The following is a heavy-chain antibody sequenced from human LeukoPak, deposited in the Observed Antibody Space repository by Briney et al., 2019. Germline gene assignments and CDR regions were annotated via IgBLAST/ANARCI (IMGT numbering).Heavy chain of an antibody. D-gene: IGHD3-10*01. CDR1: GGSVSSTTYF. V-gene: IGHV4-39*01. Sequence: PSETLSPTCTVSGGSVSSTTYFWNWIRQPPGKGLEWIASINYSGSTYYNPSLKSRVTISVDTSENQFSLMLSSVTAADTAVYYCARYVVYGSGKYYFDYWRQGTLVTVSS. J-gene: IGHJ4*02. CDR2: INYSGST. CDR3: ARYVVYGSGKYYFDY.